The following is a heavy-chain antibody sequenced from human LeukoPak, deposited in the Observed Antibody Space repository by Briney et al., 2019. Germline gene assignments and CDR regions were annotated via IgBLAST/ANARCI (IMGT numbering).Heavy chain of an antibody. D-gene: IGHD6-13*01. CDR2: TYYRSKWYN. V-gene: IGHV6-1*01. Sequence: SQTLSLTCAISGDSVSSNSAAWNWIRQSPSRGLEWLGRTYYRSKWYNDYAVSVKSRITINPDTSKNQFSLKLSSVTAADTAVYYCADHSNNWYYFDYWGQGTLVTVSS. CDR1: GDSVSSNSAA. CDR3: ADHSNNWYYFDY. J-gene: IGHJ4*02.